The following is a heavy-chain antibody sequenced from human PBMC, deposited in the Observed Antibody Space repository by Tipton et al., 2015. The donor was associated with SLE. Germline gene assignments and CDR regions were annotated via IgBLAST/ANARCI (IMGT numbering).Heavy chain of an antibody. Sequence: TLSLTCTVSGGSISSGSYYWSWIRQPAGKGLEWIGRIYTSGSTNYNPSLKSRVTTSIDTTRNHFSLKLSSVTAADTAMYYCASERNGDWAAFDYWGQGILVTVSS. CDR3: ASERNGDWAAFDY. J-gene: IGHJ4*02. CDR1: GGSISSGSYY. CDR2: IYTSGST. D-gene: IGHD2-21*01. V-gene: IGHV4-61*02.